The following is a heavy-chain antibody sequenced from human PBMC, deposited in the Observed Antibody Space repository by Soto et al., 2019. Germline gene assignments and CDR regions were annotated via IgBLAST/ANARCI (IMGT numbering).Heavy chain of an antibody. CDR3: ARETPSFDS. D-gene: IGHD2-15*01. J-gene: IGHJ4*02. CDR1: GFTFSDYP. V-gene: IGHV3-48*02. Sequence: QLVESGGGLVQPGGSLRLSCAASGFTFSDYPMNWVRQAPGKGLEWVSSIRTISSAIYFADSVTGRFTISRDKARNSLYLQMTSVRDEDTAVYYCARETPSFDSWGQGTLVTVSS. CDR2: IRTISSAI.